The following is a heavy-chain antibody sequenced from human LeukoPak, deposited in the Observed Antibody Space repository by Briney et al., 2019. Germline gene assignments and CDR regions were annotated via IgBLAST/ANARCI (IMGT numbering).Heavy chain of an antibody. Sequence: GGSLRLSCAASGFTFDSYAMSWVRQAPGKGLEWVSTISGSGGSTYYADSVKGRFTISRDNSKNTLFLQMISLRAEDTAIYYCAKATQSHALDVWGQGTTVTVSS. CDR3: AKATQSHALDV. J-gene: IGHJ6*02. CDR2: ISGSGGST. CDR1: GFTFDSYA. V-gene: IGHV3-23*01.